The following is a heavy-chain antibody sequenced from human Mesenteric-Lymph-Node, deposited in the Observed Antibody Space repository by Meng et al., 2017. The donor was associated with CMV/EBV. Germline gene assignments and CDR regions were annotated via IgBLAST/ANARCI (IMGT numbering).Heavy chain of an antibody. CDR2: IHYSGST. CDR1: GGSISSSSYY. J-gene: IGHJ5*02. Sequence: SETLSLTCTVSGGSISSSSYYWGWIRQPPGKGLEWIGSIHYSGSTYYNPSLKSRVTISVDTSKNQFSLKLSSVTAADTAVYYCARGRTWFDPWGQRTLVTVSS. CDR3: ARGRTWFDP. V-gene: IGHV4-39*07.